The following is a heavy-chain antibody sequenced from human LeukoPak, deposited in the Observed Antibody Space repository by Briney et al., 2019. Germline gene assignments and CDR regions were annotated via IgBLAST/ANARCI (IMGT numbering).Heavy chain of an antibody. CDR2: IYYNGNT. Sequence: SETLSLTCTVSGGSISSSNYYWGWIRQPPGKGLEWIGSIYYNGNTYYNPSLKSRVIIFVDTSKNQFSLKLSSVTAADTAVYYCASRYCSITSCYTPDWFDPWGQGTLVTVSS. J-gene: IGHJ5*02. CDR3: ASRYCSITSCYTPDWFDP. V-gene: IGHV4-39*01. CDR1: GGSISSSNYY. D-gene: IGHD2-2*02.